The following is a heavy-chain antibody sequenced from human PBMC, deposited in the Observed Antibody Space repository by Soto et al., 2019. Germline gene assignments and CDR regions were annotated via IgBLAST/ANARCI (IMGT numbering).Heavy chain of an antibody. CDR2: ITPSNVDT. J-gene: IGHJ4*02. CDR3: ASLAPCNSEICYSRPLDY. D-gene: IGHD2-15*01. Sequence: QVQLLQSGVEVKKPGASVKVSCKASGYTFATYGIGWVRQAPGQGLEWMGWITPSNVDTNYAQKLQGRVTTTTDTSTSKAYMEVRSLISDDTAVYYCASLAPCNSEICYSRPLDYWGQGTLVTVSS. V-gene: IGHV1-18*01. CDR1: GYTFATYG.